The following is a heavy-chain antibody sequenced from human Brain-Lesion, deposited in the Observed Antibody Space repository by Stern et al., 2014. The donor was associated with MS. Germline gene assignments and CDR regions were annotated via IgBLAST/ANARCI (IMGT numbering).Heavy chain of an antibody. CDR2: YYYTGSA. J-gene: IGHJ4*02. Sequence: VQLVQSGPGLVKPSQTLPLTCTVSGGSINSGGYYWSWIRQYPGKGLEWIGYYYYTGSAYYDPSLKSRLSMSIDTSKNQFSLNLNSVTAADTAVYYCARGARYSDSSGYYFYFDYWGQGTLVTVSS. CDR3: ARGARYSDSSGYYFYFDY. D-gene: IGHD3-22*01. CDR1: GGSINSGGYY. V-gene: IGHV4-31*03.